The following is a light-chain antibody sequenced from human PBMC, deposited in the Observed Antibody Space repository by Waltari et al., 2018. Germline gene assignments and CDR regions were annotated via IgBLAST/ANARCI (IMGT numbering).Light chain of an antibody. CDR1: QSFGTS. Sequence: EIVLTQSPGTLSLSPGERATLPCRASQSFGTSLAWYQQKPGQAPRLLIYGASMRAAGIPDRFSGSGSGTDFSLTISRLEPEDCAVYYCQHYVRLPATFGQGTRVEIK. V-gene: IGKV3-20*01. CDR3: QHYVRLPAT. CDR2: GAS. J-gene: IGKJ1*01.